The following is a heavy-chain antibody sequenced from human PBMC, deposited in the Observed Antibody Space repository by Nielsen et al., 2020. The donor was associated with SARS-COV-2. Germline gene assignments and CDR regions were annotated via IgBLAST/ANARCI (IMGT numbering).Heavy chain of an antibody. CDR1: GGSISSGDYY. D-gene: IGHD5-24*01. Sequence: SETLSLTCTVSGGSISSGDYYWSWIRQPPGKGLEWIGYIYYSGGTYYNPSLESRVTISVDTSTNQFSLRLSSVTAADTAQYYCARDRQGYNYYYGMDVWGQGTTVTVS. J-gene: IGHJ6*02. CDR3: ARDRQGYNYYYGMDV. CDR2: IYYSGGT. V-gene: IGHV4-30-4*01.